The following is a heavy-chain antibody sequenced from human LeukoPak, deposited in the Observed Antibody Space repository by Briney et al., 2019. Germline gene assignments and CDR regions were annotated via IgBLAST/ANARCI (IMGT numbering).Heavy chain of an antibody. CDR3: ARYYYDSSGTYYFDY. CDR2: IYPGDSDT. V-gene: IGHV5-51*01. Sequence: GESLKISCKGSGCSFTSYWIGWVRQMPGKGLEWMGIIYPGDSDTRYSPSFQGQVTISADKSTSTAYLQWSSLKASDTAMYYCARYYYDSSGTYYFDYWGQGTLVTVSS. J-gene: IGHJ4*02. D-gene: IGHD3-22*01. CDR1: GCSFTSYW.